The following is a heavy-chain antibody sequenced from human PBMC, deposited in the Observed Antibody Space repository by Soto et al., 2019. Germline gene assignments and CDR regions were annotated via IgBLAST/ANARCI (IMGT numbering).Heavy chain of an antibody. CDR3: AKDWRLLNNAFGMDV. J-gene: IGHJ6*02. CDR1: GFTFSSYS. Sequence: GGSLRLSCAASGFTFSSYSMHWVRQAPGKGLEWVAVISYDGSNKYYADSVKGRFTISRDNSKNTLYLQMNSLRAEDTAVYYCAKDWRLLNNAFGMDVWGQGTTVNVSS. D-gene: IGHD5-12*01. CDR2: ISYDGSNK. V-gene: IGHV3-30*04.